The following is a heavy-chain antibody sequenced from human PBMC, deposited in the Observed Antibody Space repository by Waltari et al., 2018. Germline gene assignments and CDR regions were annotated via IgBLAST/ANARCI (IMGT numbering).Heavy chain of an antibody. V-gene: IGHV4-4*07. J-gene: IGHJ6*02. CDR2: IYTSGST. Sequence: QVQLQESGPGLVKPSETLSLTCTVSGGSISSYYWSWIRQPAGKGLEWIGRIYTSGSTNYNPSLKSLVTMSVDTSKNQFSLKLSSVTAADTAVYYCARDGHIVVVTANEYYYYGMDVWGQGTTVTVSS. CDR3: ARDGHIVVVTANEYYYYGMDV. D-gene: IGHD2-21*02. CDR1: GGSISSYY.